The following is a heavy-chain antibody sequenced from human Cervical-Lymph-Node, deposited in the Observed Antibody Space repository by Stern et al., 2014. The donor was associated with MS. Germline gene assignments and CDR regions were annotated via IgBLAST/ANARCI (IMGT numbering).Heavy chain of an antibody. V-gene: IGHV3-73*01. CDR1: GLTFSGSA. Sequence: VQLVQSGGGLVQPGGSLELSCAASGLTFSGSAVHWVRQASGKGLEWVGRVRSKANSYAIAYAASVEGRFTISRDDSKNTAFLQMSSLKTEDTAVYYCTRETADTTWGYHYGMDVWGQGTTVTVSS. CDR2: VRSKANSYAI. J-gene: IGHJ6*02. D-gene: IGHD2/OR15-2a*01. CDR3: TRETADTTWGYHYGMDV.